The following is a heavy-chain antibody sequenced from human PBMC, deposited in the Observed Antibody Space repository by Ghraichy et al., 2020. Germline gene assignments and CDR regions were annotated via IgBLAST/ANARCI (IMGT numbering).Heavy chain of an antibody. Sequence: GESLNISCAASGFTFSSYAMHWVRQAPGKGLEWVAVISYDGSNKYYVDSVKGRFTISRDNSKNTLYLQMNSLRAEDTAVYYCARVGYSSSWYYYYYYGMDVWGQGTTVTVSS. J-gene: IGHJ6*02. CDR3: ARVGYSSSWYYYYYYGMDV. V-gene: IGHV3-30*04. CDR1: GFTFSSYA. CDR2: ISYDGSNK. D-gene: IGHD6-13*01.